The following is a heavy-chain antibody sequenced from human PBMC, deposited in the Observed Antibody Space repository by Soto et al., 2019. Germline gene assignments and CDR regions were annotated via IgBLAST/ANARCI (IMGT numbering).Heavy chain of an antibody. CDR1: GGSISSGDYY. J-gene: IGHJ5*02. D-gene: IGHD2-8*01. CDR2: IYYSGST. CDR3: ARAIYCTNGVCRGTSNWFDP. V-gene: IGHV4-30-4*01. Sequence: SETLSLTCTVSGGSISSGDYYWSWIRQPPGKGLEWIGYIYYSGSTYYNPSLKSRVTISVDTSKNQFSLKLSSVTAADTAVYYCARAIYCTNGVCRGTSNWFDPWGQGTLVTVSS.